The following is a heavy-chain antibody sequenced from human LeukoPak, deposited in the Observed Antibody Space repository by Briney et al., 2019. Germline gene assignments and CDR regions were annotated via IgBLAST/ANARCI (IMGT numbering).Heavy chain of an antibody. CDR3: AREWNSRATFDY. J-gene: IGHJ4*02. D-gene: IGHD1-1*01. CDR2: ISISSSYI. Sequence: GGSLRLSCAASGFTFSTYSMKWVRQAPGKGLEWVSSISISSSYIYYADSVKGRFTISRDNAKNSLYLQMNSLRAEDTAVYYCAREWNSRATFDYWGQGTLVTASS. V-gene: IGHV3-21*01. CDR1: GFTFSTYS.